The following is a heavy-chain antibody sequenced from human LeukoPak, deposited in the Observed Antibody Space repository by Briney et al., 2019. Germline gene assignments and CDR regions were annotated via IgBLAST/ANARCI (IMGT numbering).Heavy chain of an antibody. V-gene: IGHV3-48*01. CDR3: ARASGYYYGSGSFLFDP. D-gene: IGHD3-10*01. J-gene: IGHJ5*02. CDR1: EFTFSRYS. Sequence: PRGSLRLSCAASEFTFSRYSMNWVRQAPGKGLEWVSYISSSSSTIYYADSVKGRFTISRDNAKNSLYLQMNSLRAEDTAVYYCARASGYYYGSGSFLFDPWGQGTLVTVSS. CDR2: ISSSSSTI.